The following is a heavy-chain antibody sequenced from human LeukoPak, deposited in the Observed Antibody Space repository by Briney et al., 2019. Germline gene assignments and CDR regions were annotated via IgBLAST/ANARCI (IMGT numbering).Heavy chain of an antibody. CDR2: IIPIFGTA. V-gene: IGHV1-69*13. J-gene: IGHJ4*02. CDR3: AREGHCGGDCYAFRY. Sequence: SVKVSFKASGGTFSSYAISWVRQAPGQGLEWMGGIIPIFGTANYAQKFQGRVTITADESTSTAYMELSSLRSEDTAVYYCAREGHCGGDCYAFRYWGQGTLVTVSS. D-gene: IGHD2-21*02. CDR1: GGTFSSYA.